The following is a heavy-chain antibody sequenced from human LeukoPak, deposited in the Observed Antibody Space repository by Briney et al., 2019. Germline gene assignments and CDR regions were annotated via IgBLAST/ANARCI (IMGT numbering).Heavy chain of an antibody. J-gene: IGHJ3*01. Sequence: PGGSLRLSCAASGFTFTNNWMHWVRQAPTRGLVWVSRISHDGSSTNYADSVKGRFTISTDNTKNTLYLQMNSLRADDTAVYYCARVSGGAFDVWGQGTLVTVSS. CDR3: ARVSGGAFDV. V-gene: IGHV3-74*01. D-gene: IGHD2-15*01. CDR1: GFTFTNNW. CDR2: ISHDGSST.